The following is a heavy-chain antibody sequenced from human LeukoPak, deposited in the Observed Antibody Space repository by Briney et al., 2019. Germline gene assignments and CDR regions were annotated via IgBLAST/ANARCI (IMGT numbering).Heavy chain of an antibody. D-gene: IGHD2-21*02. CDR3: ARLDCLVEDCYNH. CDR2: VSSDGTT. V-gene: IGHV4-59*08. CDR1: GDSVTSSY. J-gene: IGHJ4*02. Sequence: SETLSLTCSVSGDSVTSSYWNWIRQPPGKGLEWIGYVSSDGTTNYTPSLRSRLIISVDTAKNDISLILTSVTAADTAIYYCARLDCLVEDCYNHWGRGTLVTVSS.